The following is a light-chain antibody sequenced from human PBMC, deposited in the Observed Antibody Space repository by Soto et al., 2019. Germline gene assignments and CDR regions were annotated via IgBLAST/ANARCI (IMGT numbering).Light chain of an antibody. Sequence: QSALTQPASVSGSPGQSITISCAGTSSDIGGYNYVSWYQQHPGKAPKLMIYGVSNRPSGVSNRFSGSKSGNTASLTISRLQPEDEDEYYCYSSRSRSSTSYVFGTGTKLTVL. J-gene: IGLJ1*01. CDR2: GVS. CDR3: YSSRSRSSTSYV. CDR1: SSDIGGYNY. V-gene: IGLV2-14*03.